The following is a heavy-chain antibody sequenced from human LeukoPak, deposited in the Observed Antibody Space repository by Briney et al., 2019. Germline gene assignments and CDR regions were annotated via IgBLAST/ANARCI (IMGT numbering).Heavy chain of an antibody. CDR3: ARIYGYAFDI. Sequence: SETLSLTCTVSGGSLRTYYWTWIRQAAGRGLEWIGRVYSTGSTNYNPSLKSRVTMPVDTSKDQFSLHLSSVTAADTAVYYCARIYGYAFDIWGQGTMVIVSA. D-gene: IGHD5-18*01. CDR1: GGSLRTYY. V-gene: IGHV4-4*07. CDR2: VYSTGST. J-gene: IGHJ3*02.